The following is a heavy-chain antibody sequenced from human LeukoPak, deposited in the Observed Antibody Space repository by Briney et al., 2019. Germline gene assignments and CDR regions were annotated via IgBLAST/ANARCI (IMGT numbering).Heavy chain of an antibody. Sequence: SGGALRLSCAASGFTFSTYGMHWGRQAPGKGLEWVAVISYDGSNKYYADAVKGRVTISRDNSKNTLYLQMNSLRAEDTGVYYCAKDLSSGSRRAYWGQGTLVTVSS. V-gene: IGHV3-30*18. CDR1: GFTFSTYG. D-gene: IGHD6-19*01. CDR2: ISYDGSNK. J-gene: IGHJ4*02. CDR3: AKDLSSGSRRAY.